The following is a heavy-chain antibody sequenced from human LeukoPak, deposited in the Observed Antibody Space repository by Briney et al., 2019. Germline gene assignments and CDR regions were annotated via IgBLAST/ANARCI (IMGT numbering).Heavy chain of an antibody. Sequence: GESLKISCKGSGYSFATYWIGWVRQTPGKGLEWMGIIYPGDSDTRYSPSFQGQVTISADKSINTAYLQWSSLKASDTAIYYCATRGGAAEWFDPWGQGTLVTVPS. D-gene: IGHD2-15*01. CDR2: IYPGDSDT. V-gene: IGHV5-51*01. CDR1: GYSFATYW. CDR3: ATRGGAAEWFDP. J-gene: IGHJ5*02.